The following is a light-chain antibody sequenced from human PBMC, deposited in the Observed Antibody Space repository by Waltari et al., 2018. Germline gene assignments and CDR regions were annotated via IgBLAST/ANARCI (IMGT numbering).Light chain of an antibody. J-gene: IGKJ1*01. CDR2: MVS. V-gene: IGKV2-30*01. CDR3: MQGANWPPT. Sequence: DVVMTQSPLSLSVALGQPASIPCTSSHSLVYDNGNPYLNWFPQRPGQSPRRLSYMVSTRDSGVAGRFSGSGSGTDFTLTINRVEAEDVGLYFCMQGANWPPTFGQGTSVEIK. CDR1: HSLVYDNGNPY.